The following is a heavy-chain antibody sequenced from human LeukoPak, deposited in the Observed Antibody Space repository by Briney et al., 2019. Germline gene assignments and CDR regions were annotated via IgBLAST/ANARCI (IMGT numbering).Heavy chain of an antibody. Sequence: GGSLRLSCAASGFTFSSHGMNWVRQAPGKGLEWVSGISPSGGITYYTDSVKGRFTISRDNSKNTLYLQMNSLRAEDTAVYYCAKDKLEYYFDYWGQGTLVTVSS. J-gene: IGHJ4*02. CDR2: ISPSGGIT. V-gene: IGHV3-23*01. CDR3: AKDKLEYYFDY. CDR1: GFTFSSHG.